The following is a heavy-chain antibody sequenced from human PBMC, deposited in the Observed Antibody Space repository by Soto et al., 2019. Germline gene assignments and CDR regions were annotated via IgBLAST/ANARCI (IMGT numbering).Heavy chain of an antibody. CDR1: GYTFTSYG. CDR2: ISAYNGNT. J-gene: IGHJ3*02. Sequence: ASVKVSCKASGYTFTSYGISWVRQAPGQGLEWMGWISAYNGNTNYAQKLQGRVTMTTDTSTSTAYMELRSLRSDDTAVYYCARERITTIVVVHKGKNDAFDIWGQGTMVTVSS. CDR3: ARERITTIVVVHKGKNDAFDI. D-gene: IGHD3-22*01. V-gene: IGHV1-18*01.